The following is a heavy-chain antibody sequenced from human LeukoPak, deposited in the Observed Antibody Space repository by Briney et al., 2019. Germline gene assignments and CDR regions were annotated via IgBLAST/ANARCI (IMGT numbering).Heavy chain of an antibody. CDR2: INHSGST. CDR1: GGSFSGYY. D-gene: IGHD2/OR15-2a*01. CDR3: ARGLSLLISLFLEGYYFDY. V-gene: IGHV4-34*01. J-gene: IGHJ4*02. Sequence: SETLSLTCAVYGGSFSGYYWSWIRQPPGKGLEWNGEINHSGSTNYNPSLKSRVTISVDTSKNQFSLKLSSVTAADTAVYYCARGLSLLISLFLEGYYFDYWGQGTLVTVSS.